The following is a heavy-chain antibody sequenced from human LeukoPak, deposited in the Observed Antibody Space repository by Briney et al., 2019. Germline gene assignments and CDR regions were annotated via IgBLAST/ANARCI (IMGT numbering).Heavy chain of an antibody. V-gene: IGHV3-30-3*01. CDR2: ISYDGSNK. CDR1: GFTFSSYA. Sequence: PGGSLRLSCAASGFTFSSYAMHWVRQAPGKGLEWVAVISYDGSNKYYADSVKGRFTISRDNSKNTLYLQMNSLRAEHTAVYYCARLSSSWPETWGQGTLVTVSS. J-gene: IGHJ5*02. CDR3: ARLSSSWPET. D-gene: IGHD6-13*01.